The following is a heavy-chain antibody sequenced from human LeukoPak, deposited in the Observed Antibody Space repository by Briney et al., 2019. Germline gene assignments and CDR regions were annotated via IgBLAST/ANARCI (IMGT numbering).Heavy chain of an antibody. CDR1: GYTFTGYY. CDR3: ASEVEYSSSSFDY. J-gene: IGHJ4*02. V-gene: IGHV1-2*02. Sequence: ASVKVSCKASGYTFTGYYMHWVRQAPGQGLEWMGWINPNSGGTNYAQKFQGRVTMTRDTSISTACMELSRLRSDDTAVYYCASEVEYSSSSFDYWGQGTLVTVSS. CDR2: INPNSGGT. D-gene: IGHD6-6*01.